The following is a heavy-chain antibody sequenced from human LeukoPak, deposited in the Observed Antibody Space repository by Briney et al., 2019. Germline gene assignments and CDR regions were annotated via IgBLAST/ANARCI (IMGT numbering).Heavy chain of an antibody. J-gene: IGHJ4*02. CDR1: GFTFSSYA. CDR2: ISYDGSNK. Sequence: GGSLRLSCAASGFTFSSYAMHWVRQAPGKGLEWVAVISYDGSNKYHADSVKGRFTISRDNSKNTLYLQMNSLRAEDTAVYYCAKDLGGDLQPLDYWGQGTLVTVSS. V-gene: IGHV3-30*04. D-gene: IGHD2-21*02. CDR3: AKDLGGDLQPLDY.